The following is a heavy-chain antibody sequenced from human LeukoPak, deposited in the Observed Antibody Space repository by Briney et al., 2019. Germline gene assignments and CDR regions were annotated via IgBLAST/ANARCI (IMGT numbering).Heavy chain of an antibody. Sequence: ASVKVSCTASGYTFTSYGISWVRQAPGQGLEWMGWISAYNGNTNYAQKLQGRVTMTTDTSTSTAYMELRSLRSDDTAVYYCARDLSIEIDYNGRFDPWGQGTLVTVSS. J-gene: IGHJ5*02. CDR1: GYTFTSYG. CDR2: ISAYNGNT. V-gene: IGHV1-18*01. CDR3: ARDLSIEIDYNGRFDP. D-gene: IGHD2/OR15-2a*01.